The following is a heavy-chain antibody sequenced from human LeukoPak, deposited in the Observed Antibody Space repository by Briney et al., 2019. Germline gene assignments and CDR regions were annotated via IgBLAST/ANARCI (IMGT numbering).Heavy chain of an antibody. CDR1: GIVFSRTA. Sequence: GGSLRLSCIASGIVFSRTAMNWARQSPGRGLEWLSAISGGGERTFYADSVRGRFTISRDNSKNMVYLQMNSLRVDDTAIYYCGKDGGQYSSGPEFDPRGQGDLVTVPS. J-gene: IGHJ5*02. D-gene: IGHD6-19*01. CDR2: ISGGGERT. CDR3: GKDGGQYSSGPEFDP. V-gene: IGHV3-23*01.